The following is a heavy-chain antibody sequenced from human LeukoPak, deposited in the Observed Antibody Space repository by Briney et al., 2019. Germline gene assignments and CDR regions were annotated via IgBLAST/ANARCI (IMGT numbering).Heavy chain of an antibody. Sequence: GASVKVSCKASGYTFTSYAMHWVRQAPGQRLEWMGWINAGNGNTKYSQKFQGRVTITRDTSASTAYMELSSLRSEDTAVYYCARVRDAYFDWLIAFDIWGQGTMVTVSS. J-gene: IGHJ3*02. V-gene: IGHV1-3*01. D-gene: IGHD3-9*01. CDR2: INAGNGNT. CDR3: ARVRDAYFDWLIAFDI. CDR1: GYTFTSYA.